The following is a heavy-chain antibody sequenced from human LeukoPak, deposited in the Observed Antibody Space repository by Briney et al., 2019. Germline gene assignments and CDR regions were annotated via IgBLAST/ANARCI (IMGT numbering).Heavy chain of an antibody. CDR1: GGSISSFY. D-gene: IGHD6-6*01. CDR2: INTSGNT. CDR3: ARRAAHVDFDY. Sequence: SETLSLTCTVSGGSISSFYWSWVRQPAGKGLEWIGRINTSGNTNYNPSLKSRVTISVDTSKNQFSLKLSSVTAADTAVYYCARRAAHVDFDYWGQGTLVTVSS. V-gene: IGHV4-4*07. J-gene: IGHJ4*02.